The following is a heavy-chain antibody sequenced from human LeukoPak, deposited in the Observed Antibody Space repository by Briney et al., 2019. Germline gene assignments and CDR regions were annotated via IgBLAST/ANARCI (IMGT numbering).Heavy chain of an antibody. J-gene: IGHJ4*02. CDR2: ISHSGSI. CDR3: ASLGEFYFDY. V-gene: IGHV4-34*01. CDR1: GGSFSAYY. Sequence: SETLSLTCAVYGGSFSAYYWTWIRQPPGKGLEWIGEISHSGSINYNPSLKSRVTISVDMSKNQFSLKLSSVTAADTAVYYCASLGEFYFDYWGQGTLVTVSS. D-gene: IGHD3-10*01.